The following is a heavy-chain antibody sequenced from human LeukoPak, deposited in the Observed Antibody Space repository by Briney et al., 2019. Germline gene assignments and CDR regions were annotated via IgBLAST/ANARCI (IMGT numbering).Heavy chain of an antibody. CDR2: INPNSGGT. CDR3: ARSPRLDY. CDR1: GYTFTGYY. V-gene: IGHV1-2*02. Sequence: ASVTVSCKASGYTFTGYYMHWVRQAPGQGLEWMGWINPNSGGTNYAQKLQGRVTMTRDTSISTAYMELSRLRSDHTAVYYCARSPRLDYWGQGTLVTVSS. J-gene: IGHJ4*02.